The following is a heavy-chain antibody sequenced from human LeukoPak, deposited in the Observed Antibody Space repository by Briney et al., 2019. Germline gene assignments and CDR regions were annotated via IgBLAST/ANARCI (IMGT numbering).Heavy chain of an antibody. V-gene: IGHV3-30*03. Sequence: PGGSLRLSCAASGFTFSTYSMNWVRQAPGKGLEWVADISYDGSNKYYADSVKGRLTISRDNSKSTLHLQMNSLRAEDTATYYCARSPYYDILAGFYYYFDYWGQGTLVTVSS. J-gene: IGHJ4*02. CDR1: GFTFSTYS. CDR3: ARSPYYDILAGFYYYFDY. D-gene: IGHD3-9*01. CDR2: ISYDGSNK.